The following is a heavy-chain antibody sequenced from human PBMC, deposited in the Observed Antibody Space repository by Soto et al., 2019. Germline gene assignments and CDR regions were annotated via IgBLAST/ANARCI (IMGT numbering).Heavy chain of an antibody. CDR1: GGSISSGGYY. D-gene: IGHD3-16*02. CDR3: SAIRLGELSLYGGGDY. CDR2: IYYSGST. V-gene: IGHV4-31*03. J-gene: IGHJ4*02. Sequence: QVQLQESGPGLVKPSQTLSLTCTVSGGSISSGGYYWSWIRQHPGKGLEWIGYIYYSGSTYYNPSLKSRVTISVDTSKNQCSLKLSSVTAADTAVYYCSAIRLGELSLYGGGDYWGQGTLVTVSS.